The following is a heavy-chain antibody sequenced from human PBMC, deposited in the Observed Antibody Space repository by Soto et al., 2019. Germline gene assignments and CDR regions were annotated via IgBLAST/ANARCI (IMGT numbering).Heavy chain of an antibody. Sequence: QVQLQESGPGLVKPSQTLSLTCSVSGGSISRGDHSWTWIRQPSGKGLEWIGSINYSGSPYYIPSLKSRVNMSVDTSKNQFSLKLTSVTAADTAVYFCARGRQLFDYWGRGTLVTVSS. CDR1: GGSISRGDHS. D-gene: IGHD1-1*01. CDR3: ARGRQLFDY. CDR2: INYSGSP. V-gene: IGHV4-30-4*01. J-gene: IGHJ4*02.